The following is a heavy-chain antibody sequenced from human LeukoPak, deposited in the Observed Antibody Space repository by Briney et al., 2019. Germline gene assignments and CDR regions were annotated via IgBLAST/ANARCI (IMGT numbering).Heavy chain of an antibody. CDR3: ARGVDTAMGFDY. J-gene: IGHJ4*02. CDR1: GGSISSSSYY. Sequence: SETLSLTCTVSGGSISSSSYYWGWIRQPPGKGLEWIGSIYYSGSTYYNPSLKSRVTISVDTSKNQFSLKLSSVTAADTAVYYCARGVDTAMGFDYWGQGTLVTVSS. CDR2: IYYSGST. V-gene: IGHV4-39*01. D-gene: IGHD5-18*01.